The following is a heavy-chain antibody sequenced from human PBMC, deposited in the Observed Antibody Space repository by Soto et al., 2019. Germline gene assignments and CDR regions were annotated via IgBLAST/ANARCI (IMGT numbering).Heavy chain of an antibody. CDR2: ISAYNGNT. CDR1: GYTFTSYG. V-gene: IGHV1-18*01. Sequence: ASVKVSCKASGYTFTSYGISWVRQAPGQGLEWMGWISAYNGNTNYAQKLQGRITMTTDTSTSTAYMELRSLRSDDTAVYYCARDYIVVVVAATYRDAFDIWGQGTMVTVSS. D-gene: IGHD2-15*01. CDR3: ARDYIVVVVAATYRDAFDI. J-gene: IGHJ3*02.